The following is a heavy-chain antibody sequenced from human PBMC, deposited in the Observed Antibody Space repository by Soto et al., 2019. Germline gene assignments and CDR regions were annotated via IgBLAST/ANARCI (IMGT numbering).Heavy chain of an antibody. CDR2: ISAYNGNT. Sequence: QVQLVQSGAEVKKPGASVKVSCKASGYTFTSYGISWVRQAPGQGLEWMGWISAYNGNTNYAQKLQGRVTMTTDTSTSTXYXVLRSLRSDDTAVYYCARARGYSSSLYADYYDGMDVWGQGTTVTVSS. V-gene: IGHV1-18*01. CDR3: ARARGYSSSLYADYYDGMDV. J-gene: IGHJ6*02. CDR1: GYTFTSYG. D-gene: IGHD6-13*01.